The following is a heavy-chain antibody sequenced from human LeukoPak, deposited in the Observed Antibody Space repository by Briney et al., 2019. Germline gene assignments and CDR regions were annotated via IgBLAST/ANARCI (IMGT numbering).Heavy chain of an antibody. CDR1: GYTFTSYG. J-gene: IGHJ4*02. CDR2: ISAYNGKT. CDR3: ARIAVAGTKTYYFDY. D-gene: IGHD6-19*01. V-gene: IGHV1-18*04. Sequence: ASVKVSCKASGYTFTSYGISWVRQAPGQGLEWMGWISAYNGKTNYAQKLQGRVTMTTDTSTSTAYMELRSLRSDDTAVYYCARIAVAGTKTYYFDYWGQGTLVTVSS.